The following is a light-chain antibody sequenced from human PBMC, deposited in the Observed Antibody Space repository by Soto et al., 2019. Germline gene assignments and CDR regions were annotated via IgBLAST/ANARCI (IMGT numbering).Light chain of an antibody. CDR2: GAS. Sequence: EIVLTQSPGTLSLSPGERATLSCRASQSVSSSYLAWYQQKSGQAPRLLIYGASSRATGIPDRFSGSGSGTVFTLTISRLEPEDFAVYYCQQYGSSPRTFGQGTKLEIK. V-gene: IGKV3-20*01. CDR1: QSVSSSY. CDR3: QQYGSSPRT. J-gene: IGKJ2*02.